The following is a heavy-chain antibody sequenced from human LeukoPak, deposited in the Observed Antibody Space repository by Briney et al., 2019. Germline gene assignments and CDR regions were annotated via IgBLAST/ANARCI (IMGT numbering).Heavy chain of an antibody. V-gene: IGHV4-59*03. D-gene: IGHD3-22*01. CDR1: GDSMTDYF. Sequence: SETLSLTCTVSGDSMTDYFWSWIRQPPGKGLEYIGDVFYTGSTKYNPSLKSRVSISVDTSKKQFSLNLRSVPAAAPAVFYCARDGGPLYHTGSGYHRAFDIWGPGTMVAVPP. J-gene: IGHJ3*02. CDR3: ARDGGPLYHTGSGYHRAFDI. CDR2: VFYTGST.